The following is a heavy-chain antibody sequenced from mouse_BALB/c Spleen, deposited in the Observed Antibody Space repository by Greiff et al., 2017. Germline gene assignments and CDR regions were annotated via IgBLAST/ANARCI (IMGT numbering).Heavy chain of an antibody. CDR2: IYPSDSYT. J-gene: IGHJ4*01. V-gene: IGHV1-69*02. CDR1: GYTFTSYW. CDR3: TRGGYFPMDY. D-gene: IGHD1-1*02. Sequence: QVQLKQPGAELVRPGASVKLSCKASGYTFTSYWINWVKQRPGQGLEWIGNIYPSDSYTNYNQKFKDKATLTVDKSSSTAYMQLSSPTSEDSAVYYCTRGGYFPMDYWGQGTSVTVSS.